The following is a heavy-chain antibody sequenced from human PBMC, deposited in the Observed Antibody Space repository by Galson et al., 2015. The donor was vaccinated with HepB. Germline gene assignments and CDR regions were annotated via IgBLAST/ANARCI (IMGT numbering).Heavy chain of an antibody. D-gene: IGHD6-19*01. CDR1: GGSFSNSDYY. CDR2: IYYRGRT. CDR3: ARDDSGWYIPHFDY. Sequence: ETLSLTCTVSGGSFSNSDYYWAWIRQSPGKGLEWIGSIYYRGRTYYNPSLKSRITMSVDTSKNQFSLKLNSVTAADTAVYYCARDDSGWYIPHFDYWGQGSLVTVSS. J-gene: IGHJ4*02. V-gene: IGHV4-39*07.